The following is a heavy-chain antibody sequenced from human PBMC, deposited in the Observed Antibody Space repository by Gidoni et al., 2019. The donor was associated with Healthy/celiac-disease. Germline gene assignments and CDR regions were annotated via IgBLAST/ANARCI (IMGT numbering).Heavy chain of an antibody. Sequence: QVQLVESGGGVVQPGRSLRLSCAAAGFTLSSYAMHWVRQAPGKGLAWVSVISYDGSNKYYADSVKGRFAISRDNPKNTLYLQMNSLRAEDTAVYYCARELVDSGYDTSYYYGMDVWGQGTTVTVSS. CDR2: ISYDGSNK. D-gene: IGHD5-12*01. CDR3: ARELVDSGYDTSYYYGMDV. V-gene: IGHV3-30*09. J-gene: IGHJ6*02. CDR1: GFTLSSYA.